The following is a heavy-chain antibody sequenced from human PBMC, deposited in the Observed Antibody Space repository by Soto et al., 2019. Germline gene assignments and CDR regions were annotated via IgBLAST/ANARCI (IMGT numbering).Heavy chain of an antibody. V-gene: IGHV3-23*01. CDR2: ISGSGDSA. Sequence: VQLLESGGGLVQPGGSLRLSCAASGFIFRDYAMNWVRQAPGKGLEWVSDISGSGDSARYADSVKGRFTISRDNARDTLYLHMTSLRADDTAVYYCGKERRGSGWSVCDFWGQGDLVTVSS. CDR3: GKERRGSGWSVCDF. CDR1: GFIFRDYA. J-gene: IGHJ4*02. D-gene: IGHD6-19*01.